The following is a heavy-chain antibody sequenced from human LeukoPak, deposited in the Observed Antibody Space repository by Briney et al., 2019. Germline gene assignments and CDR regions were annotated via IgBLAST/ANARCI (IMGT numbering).Heavy chain of an antibody. V-gene: IGHV1-18*01. CDR1: GYTFNSYG. Sequence: APVTVSCKASGYTFNSYGISWVRQAPGQGREGMGWISPYRGDTEYAQKIQRRVSMTTDTSTSTAYMELRSLRSDDTAVYYCARQVLIVGGRYGMDVWGQGTTVTVSS. D-gene: IGHD3-22*01. CDR3: ARQVLIVGGRYGMDV. J-gene: IGHJ6*02. CDR2: ISPYRGDT.